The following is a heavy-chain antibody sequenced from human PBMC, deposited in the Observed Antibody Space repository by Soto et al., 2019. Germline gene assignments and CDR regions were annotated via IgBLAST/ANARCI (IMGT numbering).Heavy chain of an antibody. J-gene: IGHJ6*02. CDR2: ISAYSGHT. CDR3: ARDVEWVLVELGLSSYGLDV. CDR1: GYTFTDYS. Sequence: QVQLVQSGGEVKKPGASVKVSCKASGYTFTDYSISWVRQAPGQGLEWLGWISAYSGHTNYVQHLKGRVTMTTDTPTCTAYIELRSLRSNDTDVYYRARDVEWVLVELGLSSYGLDVWGRGTSITVSS. D-gene: IGHD7-27*01. V-gene: IGHV1-18*01.